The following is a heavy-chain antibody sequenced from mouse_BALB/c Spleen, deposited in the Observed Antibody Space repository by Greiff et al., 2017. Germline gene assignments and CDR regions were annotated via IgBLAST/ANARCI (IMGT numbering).Heavy chain of an antibody. V-gene: IGHV5-6-3*01. CDR2: INSNGGST. D-gene: IGHD2-1*01. CDR1: GFTFSSYG. J-gene: IGHJ4*01. CDR3: ARGNYLYYYAMDY. Sequence: EVQLVESGGGLVQPGGSLKLSCAASGFTFSSYGMSWVRQTPDKRLELVATINSNGGSTYYPDSVKGRFTISRDNAKNTLYLQMSSLKSEDTAMYYCARGNYLYYYAMDYWGQGTSVTVSS.